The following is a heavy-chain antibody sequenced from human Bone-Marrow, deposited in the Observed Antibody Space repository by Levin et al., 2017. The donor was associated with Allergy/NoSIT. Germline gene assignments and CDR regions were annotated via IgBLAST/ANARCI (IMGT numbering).Heavy chain of an antibody. CDR1: GFTFNTHA. CDR3: AKSKGYMYYYGMDV. V-gene: IGHV3-23*01. Sequence: GESLKISCEGSGFTFNTHAMTWVRQAPGKGLDWVSSISATGETIFYEDSVKGRFTMSRDNSKSTVYLHMNSLTTEDAAIYYCAKSKGYMYYYGMDVWGLGTTVIVSS. D-gene: IGHD3-16*01. CDR2: ISATGETI. J-gene: IGHJ6*02.